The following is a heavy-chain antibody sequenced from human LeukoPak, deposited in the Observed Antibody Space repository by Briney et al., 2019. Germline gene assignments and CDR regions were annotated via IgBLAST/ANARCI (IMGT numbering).Heavy chain of an antibody. CDR2: INHSGST. D-gene: IGHD1-26*01. J-gene: IGHJ4*02. CDR1: GGSFSGYY. V-gene: IGHV4-34*01. CDR3: ARGHGRRPHGILNNYFDY. Sequence: SETLSLTCAVYGGSFSGYYWSWIRQPPGKGLEWIGEINHSGSTNYNPSLKSRVTISVDTSKNQFSLKLSSVTAADTAVYYCARGHGRRPHGILNNYFDYWGQGTLVTVSS.